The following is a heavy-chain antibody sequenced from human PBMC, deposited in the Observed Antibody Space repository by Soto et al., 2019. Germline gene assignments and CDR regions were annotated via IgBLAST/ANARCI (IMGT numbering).Heavy chain of an antibody. CDR1: GGSLRSYY. Sequence: PLQDPSPTRTGSGGSLRSYYRGRYRQPPGKGLEWIGYIYYSGSTNYNPSRKSRVTISVDTSKNQFSLKLSSVTAADTAVYYCARDLDSDGYPWLGYFDDWGQGTLVTVSS. CDR2: IYYSGST. D-gene: IGHD5-18*01. J-gene: IGHJ4*02. V-gene: IGHV4-59*01. CDR3: ARDLDSDGYPWLGYFDD.